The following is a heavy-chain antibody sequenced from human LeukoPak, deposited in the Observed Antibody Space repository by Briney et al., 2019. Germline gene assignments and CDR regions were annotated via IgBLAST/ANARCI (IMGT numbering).Heavy chain of an antibody. V-gene: IGHV4-4*09. J-gene: IGHJ4*02. D-gene: IGHD2-21*02. Sequence: SETLSLICTTSGAPISRFYWSWVRQPPGKGLEWIGNIYNGVPTFFNPSLKSRVTLSVDTSKTQFSFQLAPEPAADTAFYFCDQPTARPGLDYWGRGSLATVSS. CDR1: GAPISRFY. CDR3: DQPTARPGLDY. CDR2: IYNGVPT.